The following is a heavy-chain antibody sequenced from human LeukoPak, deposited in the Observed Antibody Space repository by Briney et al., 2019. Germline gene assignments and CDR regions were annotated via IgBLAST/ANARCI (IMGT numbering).Heavy chain of an antibody. V-gene: IGHV1-69*01. J-gene: IGHJ4*02. D-gene: IGHD5-18*01. Sequence: SVKVSCKASGGTFSSYAISWVRQAPGQGLEWMGGIIPIFGTANYAQKFQGRVTITADESTSTAYMELSSLRSEDTAVYYCARGRGYSYGDLGDFDYWGQGTLVTVSS. CDR1: GGTFSSYA. CDR2: IIPIFGTA. CDR3: ARGRGYSYGDLGDFDY.